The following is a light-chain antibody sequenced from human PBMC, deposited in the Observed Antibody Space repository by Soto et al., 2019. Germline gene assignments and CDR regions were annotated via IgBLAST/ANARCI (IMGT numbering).Light chain of an antibody. V-gene: IGLV9-49*01. CDR2: VGTGGIVG. CDR1: SGYSNYK. Sequence: QPVLTQPPSASASLGASVTLTCTLSSGYSNYKVDWYHQGPGKGPRFVMRVGTGGIVGSKGDGILDRFSVLGSGLNRYLTIKNIQEEDESDYHCGADHGSGSNFVWVFGGGTKLTVL. J-gene: IGLJ3*02. CDR3: GADHGSGSNFVWV.